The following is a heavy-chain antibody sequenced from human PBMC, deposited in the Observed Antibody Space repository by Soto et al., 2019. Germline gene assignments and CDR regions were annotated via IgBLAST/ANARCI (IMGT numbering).Heavy chain of an antibody. CDR3: GRKELFVRGVPDEY. J-gene: IGHJ4*02. Sequence: GGSLRLSCAASGFTFSGYWMHWVRQAPGKGLEWVSRITSDGSGTAYADSVRGRFSISRDNAKNTVYLQMDSLRVEDTAVYYCGRKELFVRGVPDEYWGQGTPVTVA. CDR2: ITSDGSGT. D-gene: IGHD3-10*02. V-gene: IGHV3-74*03. CDR1: GFTFSGYW.